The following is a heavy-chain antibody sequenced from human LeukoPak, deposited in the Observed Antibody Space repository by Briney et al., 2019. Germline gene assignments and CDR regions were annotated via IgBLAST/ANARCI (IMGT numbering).Heavy chain of an antibody. CDR2: INHSGST. CDR1: GGSFSGYY. J-gene: IGHJ4*02. V-gene: IGHV4-34*01. D-gene: IGHD6-13*01. Sequence: SETLSLTCAVYGGSFSGYYWSWIRQPPGKGLEWIGEINHSGSTNYNPSLKSRVTISVDTSKNQFSLKLSSVTAADTAVYYCARLLAAARIDYWGQGTLVTVSS. CDR3: ARLLAAARIDY.